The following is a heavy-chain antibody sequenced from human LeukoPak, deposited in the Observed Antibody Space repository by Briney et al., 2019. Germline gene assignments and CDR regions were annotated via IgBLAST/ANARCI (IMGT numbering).Heavy chain of an antibody. J-gene: IGHJ5*02. Sequence: GGSLRLSCAASGFSFSSYCMFWVRQAPGKGLEYVPGINSNGGSTFYANSVKGRFTISRDNSKNTLYLQMGSLRAEDMAVYYCARGTSSSCYVNWFDPWGQGTLVTVSS. V-gene: IGHV3-64*01. CDR3: ARGTSSSCYVNWFDP. D-gene: IGHD2-2*01. CDR2: INSNGGST. CDR1: GFSFSSYC.